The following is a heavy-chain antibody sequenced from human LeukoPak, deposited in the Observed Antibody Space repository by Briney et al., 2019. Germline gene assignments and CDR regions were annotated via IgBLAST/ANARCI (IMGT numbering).Heavy chain of an antibody. CDR1: GFIFSSSW. Sequence: GGSLRLSCAASGFIFSSSWMDWVRQAPGKGLEWVANIKKDGSEKYYVDSVKGRFIISRDNTKNSLYLQMNNLRVEDTATYFCSRSLDYWGQGIRVTVSS. CDR3: SRSLDY. CDR2: IKKDGSEK. V-gene: IGHV3-7*01. J-gene: IGHJ4*02.